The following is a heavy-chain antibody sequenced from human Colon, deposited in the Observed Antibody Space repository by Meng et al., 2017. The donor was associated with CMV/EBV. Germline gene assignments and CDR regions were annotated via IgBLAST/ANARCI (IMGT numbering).Heavy chain of an antibody. V-gene: IGHV3-48*01. CDR3: AKEGVGAVDY. D-gene: IGHD1-26*01. J-gene: IGHJ4*02. Sequence: GGSLRLSCAASGFTFSHYSMNWVRQAPGKGLEWISYISSSTYTTYYLDSVKGRFTISRDNSKNTLYLQMNSLRAEDTAVYYCAKEGVGAVDYWGQGTLVTVSS. CDR1: GFTFSHYS. CDR2: ISSSTYTT.